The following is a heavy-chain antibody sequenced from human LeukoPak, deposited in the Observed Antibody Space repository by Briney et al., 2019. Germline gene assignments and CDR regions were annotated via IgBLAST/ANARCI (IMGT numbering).Heavy chain of an antibody. J-gene: IGHJ4*02. D-gene: IGHD2/OR15-2a*01. CDR2: ISSNGGST. CDR1: GFTFSSYA. CDR3: ASLDRGYYYSFDY. V-gene: IGHV3-64*02. Sequence: PGGSLRLSCAASGFTFSSYAMHWVRQAPGKGLEYVSAISSNGGSTYYADSVKARFTISRDNAKNSLYLQMNSLRAEDTAVYYCASLDRGYYYSFDYWGQGTLVTVSS.